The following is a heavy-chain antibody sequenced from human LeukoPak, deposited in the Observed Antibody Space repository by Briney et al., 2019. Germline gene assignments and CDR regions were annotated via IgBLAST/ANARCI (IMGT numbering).Heavy chain of an antibody. J-gene: IGHJ4*02. V-gene: IGHV3-7*01. CDR3: ARDPEYDFWSGYYPFDY. D-gene: IGHD3-3*01. CDR1: GFTFSSYW. Sequence: GGSLRLSCAASGFTFSSYWMSWVRQAPGKGLEWVANIKQDGSEKYYVDSVKGRFTISRDNAKNSLYLQMNSLRAEDTAVYYCARDPEYDFWSGYYPFDYWGQGTLVTVSS. CDR2: IKQDGSEK.